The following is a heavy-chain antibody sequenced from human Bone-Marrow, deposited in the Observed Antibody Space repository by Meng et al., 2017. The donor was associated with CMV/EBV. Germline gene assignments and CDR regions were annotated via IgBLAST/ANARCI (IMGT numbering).Heavy chain of an antibody. Sequence: ASVKVSCKASGYTFTSYDINWVRQATGQGLGGMGWMNPNSGNTGYAQKFQGRVTMTRNTSISTAYMELSSLRSEDTAVYYCARGLGYCSSTCGPPGYWGQGTLVTVSS. CDR3: ARGLGYCSSTCGPPGY. V-gene: IGHV1-8*01. CDR1: GYTFTSYD. D-gene: IGHD2-2*01. CDR2: MNPNSGNT. J-gene: IGHJ4*02.